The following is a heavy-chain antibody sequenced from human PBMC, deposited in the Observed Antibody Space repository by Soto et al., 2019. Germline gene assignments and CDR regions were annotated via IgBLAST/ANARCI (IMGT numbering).Heavy chain of an antibody. CDR1: GFTFNEYT. CDR3: AKSRVGATIGY. D-gene: IGHD1-26*01. Sequence: PGGSLRLSCAASGFTFNEYTMHCVRQAPGKGLEWVAVISYDGSNKYYADSVKGRFTISRDNSKNTLYLQMNSLRAEDTAVYYCAKSRVGATIGYWGQGTLVTV. J-gene: IGHJ4*02. V-gene: IGHV3-30*18. CDR2: ISYDGSNK.